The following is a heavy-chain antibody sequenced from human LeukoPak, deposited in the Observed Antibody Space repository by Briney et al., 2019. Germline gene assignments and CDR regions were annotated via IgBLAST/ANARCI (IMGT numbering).Heavy chain of an antibody. CDR1: GYTFTSYY. CDR2: INPSGGST. CDR3: ARGHSSGWYVGPFDY. Sequence: ASVKVSCKASGYTFTSYYMHWVRQAPGQGLEWMGIINPSGGSTSYAQKFQGRVTMTRDTSTSTVYVELSSLRSEDTAVYYCARGHSSGWYVGPFDYWGQGTLVTVSS. D-gene: IGHD6-19*01. V-gene: IGHV1-46*01. J-gene: IGHJ4*02.